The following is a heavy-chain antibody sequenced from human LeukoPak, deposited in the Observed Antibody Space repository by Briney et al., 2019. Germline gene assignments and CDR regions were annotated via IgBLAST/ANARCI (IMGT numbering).Heavy chain of an antibody. CDR3: ATSQGYSYGLDY. CDR2: IIPILGIA. D-gene: IGHD5-18*01. V-gene: IGHV1-69*02. J-gene: IGHJ4*02. CDR1: GGTFSSYT. Sequence: ASVKVSCKASGGTFSSYTISWVRQAPGQGLEWVGRIIPILGIANYAQKFQGRVTITADKSTSTAYMELSSLRSEDTAVYYCATSQGYSYGLDYWGQGTLVTVSS.